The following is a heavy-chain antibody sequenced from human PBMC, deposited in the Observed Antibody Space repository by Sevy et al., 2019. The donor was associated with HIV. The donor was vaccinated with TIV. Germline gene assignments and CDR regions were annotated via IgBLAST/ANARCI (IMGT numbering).Heavy chain of an antibody. CDR1: GVSISGYY. Sequence: SETLSLTCSVSGVSISGYYWSWIRQPPGKGLEWIGYIYYSGRTNYKASLQSRVTISMDKSKNQVSLKVTSVTAADTAVYYCAGVYSDYYYGVDVWGQGTTVTVSS. CDR3: AGVYSDYYYGVDV. CDR2: IYYSGRT. J-gene: IGHJ6*02. D-gene: IGHD4-4*01. V-gene: IGHV4-59*01.